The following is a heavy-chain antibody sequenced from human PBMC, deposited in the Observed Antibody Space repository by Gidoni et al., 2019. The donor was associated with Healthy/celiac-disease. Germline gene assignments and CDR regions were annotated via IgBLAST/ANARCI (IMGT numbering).Heavy chain of an antibody. CDR2: IRGSGGST. Sequence: EVQLLESGGGLVQPGGFLRLSCSASGFTFSSYAMSWVRQAPGKGLEWVSAIRGSGGSTYYADSVKGRFTISRDNSKNTLYLQMNSLRAEDTAVYYCANLMTREFDYWGQGTLVTVSS. CDR3: ANLMTREFDY. V-gene: IGHV3-23*01. CDR1: GFTFSSYA. D-gene: IGHD4-17*01. J-gene: IGHJ4*02.